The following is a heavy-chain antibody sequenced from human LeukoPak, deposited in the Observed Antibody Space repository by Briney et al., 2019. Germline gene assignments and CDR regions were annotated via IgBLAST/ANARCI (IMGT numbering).Heavy chain of an antibody. CDR3: ARVRSGSYYIRLGLGFDY. CDR1: GYTFTGYY. CDR2: INPNSGGT. Sequence: ASVKVSCKASGYTFTGYYMHWVRQAPGQGLEWMGWINPNSGGTNYAQKFQGRVTMTRDTSISTAYMELSRLRSDDTAVYYCARVRSGSYYIRLGLGFDYWGQGTLVTVSS. D-gene: IGHD3-10*01. J-gene: IGHJ4*02. V-gene: IGHV1-2*02.